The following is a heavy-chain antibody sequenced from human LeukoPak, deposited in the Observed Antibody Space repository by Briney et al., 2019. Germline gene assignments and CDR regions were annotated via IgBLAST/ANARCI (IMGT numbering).Heavy chain of an antibody. CDR2: INPNSGGT. CDR1: GYTFSGYY. V-gene: IGHV1-2*02. Sequence: ASVKVSCKASGYTFSGYYIHWVRQAPGQGLEWMGWINPNSGGTNYAQKFRGRVTMTRDTSISTAYMELSGLRSYDTAVYYCARDHDSHSSVPASWGQGTLVTVSS. D-gene: IGHD6-25*01. J-gene: IGHJ5*02. CDR3: ARDHDSHSSVPAS.